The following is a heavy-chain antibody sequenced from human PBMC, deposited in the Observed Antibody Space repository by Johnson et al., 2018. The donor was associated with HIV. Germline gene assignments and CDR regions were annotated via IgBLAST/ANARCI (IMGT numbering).Heavy chain of an antibody. CDR1: GFTFDDYA. Sequence: VQLVESGGGLVQPGGSLGLSCAASGFTFDDYAMHWVRQAPGKGLEWVSGIYSGGSTYYADSVKGRFTISRDNSKNTLYLQMNSLRAEDTAVYYCARQRRAGPFDAFDIWGQGIMVTVSS. CDR3: ARQRRAGPFDAFDI. V-gene: IGHV3-66*02. J-gene: IGHJ3*02. D-gene: IGHD6-19*01. CDR2: IYSGGST.